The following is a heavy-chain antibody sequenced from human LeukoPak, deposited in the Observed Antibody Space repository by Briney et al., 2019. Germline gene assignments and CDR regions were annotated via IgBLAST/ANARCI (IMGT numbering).Heavy chain of an antibody. CDR1: GGTLSRFA. Sequence: SVKVSCKASGGTLSRFAISWVRQAPGQGLEWMGGIIAIFGTANYAQKFQGRVTITADESTSTAYMELSSLTSEDTAVYYCARVVTPRYCSSPSCYWKGWFDPWGQGTLVTVSP. CDR3: ARVVTPRYCSSPSCYWKGWFDP. CDR2: IIAIFGTA. V-gene: IGHV1-69*13. J-gene: IGHJ5*02. D-gene: IGHD2-2*01.